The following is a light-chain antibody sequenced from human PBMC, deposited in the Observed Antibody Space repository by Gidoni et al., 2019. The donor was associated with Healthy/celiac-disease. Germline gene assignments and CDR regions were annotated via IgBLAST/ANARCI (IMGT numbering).Light chain of an antibody. J-gene: IGLJ3*02. CDR3: AAWDDSLNVHWV. Sequence: QSVLTQPPSASVTPGQRVTISCSVSISNIGRNPVHWYRQLPGSAPQLLIYSYNQRPSGVPARFSGSTSGTSASMAISWLQSEDESDYYCAAWDDSLNVHWVFGGATKLTVL. CDR2: SYN. V-gene: IGLV1-44*01. CDR1: ISNIGRNP.